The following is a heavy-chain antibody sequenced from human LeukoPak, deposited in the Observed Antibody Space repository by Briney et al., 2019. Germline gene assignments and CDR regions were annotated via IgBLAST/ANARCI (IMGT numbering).Heavy chain of an antibody. CDR2: ISNNGGYT. D-gene: IGHD5-18*01. V-gene: IGHV3-23*01. J-gene: IGHJ4*02. CDR3: AKLVDTAGRPRQGFDY. Sequence: TGGSLRLSCAASGFTFSSSAMSWVRQAPGKGLEWVSAISNNGGYTYYADSVKGRFTISRDNSKNTLYMQMNRLRAEDTAVYYCAKLVDTAGRPRQGFDYWGQGTLVTVSS. CDR1: GFTFSSSA.